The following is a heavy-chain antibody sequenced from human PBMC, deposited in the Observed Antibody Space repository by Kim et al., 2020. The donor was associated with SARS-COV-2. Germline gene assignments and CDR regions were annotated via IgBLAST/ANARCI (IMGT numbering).Heavy chain of an antibody. CDR3: ARQTWFGKLPFDY. J-gene: IGHJ4*02. CDR2: IYYSGST. D-gene: IGHD3-10*01. CDR1: GGSISSNY. V-gene: IGHV4-59*08. Sequence: SETLSLTCTVSGGSISSNYWSWIRQPPGKGLEWIGCIYYSGSTDYNPSLKSRVTISVDTSNNQFSLKLSSVTAADTAVYYCARQTWFGKLPFDYWGQGTL.